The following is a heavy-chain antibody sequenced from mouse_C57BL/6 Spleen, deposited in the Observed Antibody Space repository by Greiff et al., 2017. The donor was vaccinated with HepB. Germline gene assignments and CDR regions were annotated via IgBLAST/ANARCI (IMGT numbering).Heavy chain of an antibody. CDR2: IYPGGGYT. J-gene: IGHJ4*01. CDR3: ARSDYSNYGRAMDY. D-gene: IGHD2-5*01. Sequence: VKLMESGAELVRPGTSVKMSCKASGYTFTNYWIGWAKQSPGHGLEWIGDIYPGGGYTNYNEKFKGKATLTADKSSSTAYMQFSSLTSEDSAIYYCARSDYSNYGRAMDYWGQGTSVTVSS. V-gene: IGHV1-63*01. CDR1: GYTFTNYW.